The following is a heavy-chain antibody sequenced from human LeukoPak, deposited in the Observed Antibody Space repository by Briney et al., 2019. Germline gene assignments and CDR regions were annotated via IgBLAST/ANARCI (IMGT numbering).Heavy chain of an antibody. Sequence: GASVTVSCKVSGYTLTELSMHWVRQAPGKGLEWMGGFYPEDGETIYAQKFQGRVTMTEDTSTDTAYMELSSLRSEDTAVYYCATDHCSSTSCYPLDPWGQGTLVTVSS. CDR3: ATDHCSSTSCYPLDP. D-gene: IGHD2-2*01. CDR1: GYTLTELS. J-gene: IGHJ5*02. CDR2: FYPEDGET. V-gene: IGHV1-24*01.